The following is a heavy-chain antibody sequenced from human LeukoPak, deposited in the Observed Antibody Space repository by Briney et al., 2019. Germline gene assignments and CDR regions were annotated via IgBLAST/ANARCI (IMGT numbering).Heavy chain of an antibody. CDR2: IYYSGST. Sequence: SETLSLTCTVSSGSISSYYWSWIRQPPGKGLEWIGYIYYSGSTNYNPSLKSRVTISVDTSKNQFSLKLSSVTAADTAVYYCARVRYCSSTSCYRYFDLWGRGTLVTVSS. J-gene: IGHJ2*01. CDR3: ARVRYCSSTSCYRYFDL. V-gene: IGHV4-59*01. D-gene: IGHD2-2*01. CDR1: SGSISSYY.